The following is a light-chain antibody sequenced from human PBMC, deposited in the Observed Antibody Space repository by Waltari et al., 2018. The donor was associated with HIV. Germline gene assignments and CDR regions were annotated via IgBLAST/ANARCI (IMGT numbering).Light chain of an antibody. Sequence: QTVVTQEPSFSVSPGGTVTVTCALTSDSVSTGHFTSWYRQAPGQPPRTLIYDVNSRSSGVPDRFSGSITGGKAVLTITGAQADDECVYYCLLFVSASWVFGGGTKVTV. J-gene: IGLJ3*02. CDR3: LLFVSASWV. CDR1: SDSVSTGHF. V-gene: IGLV8-61*01. CDR2: DVN.